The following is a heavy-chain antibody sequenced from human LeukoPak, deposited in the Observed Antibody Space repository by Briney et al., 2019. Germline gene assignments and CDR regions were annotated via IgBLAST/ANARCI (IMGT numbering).Heavy chain of an antibody. CDR2: ISYDGNNK. Sequence: PGRSLRLSCAASEFTFSGHAMHWVRQAPGKGLEWVAVISYDGNNKFYADSVKGRFTISRDNSRNTLSLQMNSLRAEDTAVYYCARDGSPGGTVAGTYLNYWGQGTLVTVSS. D-gene: IGHD6-19*01. V-gene: IGHV3-30-3*01. J-gene: IGHJ4*02. CDR3: ARDGSPGGTVAGTYLNY. CDR1: EFTFSGHA.